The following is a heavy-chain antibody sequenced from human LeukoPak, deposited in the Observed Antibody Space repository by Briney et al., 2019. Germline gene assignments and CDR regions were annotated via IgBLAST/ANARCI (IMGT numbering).Heavy chain of an antibody. D-gene: IGHD4-17*01. Sequence: PGGSLRLSCAASGFTFSSYAMHRVRQAPGKGLEGVAVISYDGCNKYYADSVKGRFAISRDNSRNTLYLQMNSQRAEDTAVYYCAKDRDRFSTVTIPGAFDIWGQGTMVTVSS. J-gene: IGHJ3*02. CDR3: AKDRDRFSTVTIPGAFDI. CDR1: GFTFSSYA. CDR2: ISYDGCNK. V-gene: IGHV3-30*09.